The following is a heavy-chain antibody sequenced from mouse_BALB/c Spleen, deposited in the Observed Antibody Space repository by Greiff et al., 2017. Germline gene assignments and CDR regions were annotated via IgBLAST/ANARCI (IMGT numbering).Heavy chain of an antibody. CDR1: GYAFSSSW. D-gene: IGHD1-1*01. J-gene: IGHJ1*01. CDR3: ARGVVASDWYFDV. CDR2: IYPGDGDT. V-gene: IGHV1-82*01. Sequence: VQLQQSGPELVKPGASVKISCKASGYAFSSSWMNWVKQRPGQGLEWIGRIYPGDGDTNYNGKFKGKATLTADKSSSTAYMQLSSLTSVDAAVYFCARGVVASDWYFDVWGAGTTVTVSS.